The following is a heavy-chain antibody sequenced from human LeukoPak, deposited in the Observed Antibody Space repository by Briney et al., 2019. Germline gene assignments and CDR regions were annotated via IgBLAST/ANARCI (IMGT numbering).Heavy chain of an antibody. Sequence: PSETLSLTCTVSGGSINSGDYYWSWIRQPPGKGLEWIGYIYYSGSTYYNPSLKSRVTISVDTSKNQFSLKLSSVTAADTAVYYCARARQTVLLWFGELLDWGQGTLVTVSS. J-gene: IGHJ4*02. D-gene: IGHD3-10*01. CDR2: IYYSGST. CDR1: GGSINSGDYY. CDR3: ARARQTVLLWFGELLD. V-gene: IGHV4-30-4*01.